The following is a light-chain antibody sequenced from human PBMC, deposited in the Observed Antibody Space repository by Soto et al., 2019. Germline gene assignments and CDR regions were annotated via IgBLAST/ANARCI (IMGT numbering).Light chain of an antibody. CDR2: GAS. J-gene: IGKJ5*01. V-gene: IGKV3-20*01. Sequence: IVLTQSPGTLALSPGEVVTLSCRASQSVTTRLAWYQHKPGQAPTLLMSGASNRASGVPVRFSGSGSGTDFTLTITRLEPEDFALYYCQKYGGSPINFGLGTRLEIK. CDR1: QSVTTR. CDR3: QKYGGSPIN.